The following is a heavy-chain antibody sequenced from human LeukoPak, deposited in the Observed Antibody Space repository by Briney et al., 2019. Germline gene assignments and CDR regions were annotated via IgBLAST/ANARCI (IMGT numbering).Heavy chain of an antibody. CDR1: GGPISSGGYY. D-gene: IGHD3-22*01. Sequence: SETLSLTCTVSGGPISSGGYYWSWIRQHPGKGLEWIGYIYYSGSTYYNPSLKSQVTISVDTSKNQFSLKLSSVTAADTAVYYCASSYYYDSSGSGAFDIWGQGTMVTVSS. CDR3: ASSYYYDSSGSGAFDI. CDR2: IYYSGST. V-gene: IGHV4-31*01. J-gene: IGHJ3*02.